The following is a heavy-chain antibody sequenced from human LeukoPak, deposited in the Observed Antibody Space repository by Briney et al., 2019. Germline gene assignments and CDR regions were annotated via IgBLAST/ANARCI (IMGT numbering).Heavy chain of an antibody. CDR3: AREEDGSGWSSYGMDV. CDR2: MYIGGTT. Sequence: GGSLRLSCAASGFTFSSYAMSWVRQAPGKGLEWVSVMYIGGTTNYADSVKGRFTISRDNSKTTWNLQMNSLRAGDTAVYYCAREEDGSGWSSYGMDVWGPGTTVTVS. V-gene: IGHV3-66*01. J-gene: IGHJ6*02. CDR1: GFTFSSYA. D-gene: IGHD6-19*01.